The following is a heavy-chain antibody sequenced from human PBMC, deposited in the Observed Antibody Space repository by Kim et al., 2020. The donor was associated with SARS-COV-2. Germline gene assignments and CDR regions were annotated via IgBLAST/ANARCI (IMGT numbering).Heavy chain of an antibody. CDR2: ISSSSSYI. J-gene: IGHJ4*02. Sequence: GGSLRLSCAASGFTFSSYSMNWVRQAPGKGLEWVSSISSSSSYIYYADSVKGRFTISRDNAKNSLYLQMNSLRAEDTAVYYCARDFVTPDGYKIIDYWGQGTLVTVSS. D-gene: IGHD5-12*01. CDR3: ARDFVTPDGYKIIDY. CDR1: GFTFSSYS. V-gene: IGHV3-21*01.